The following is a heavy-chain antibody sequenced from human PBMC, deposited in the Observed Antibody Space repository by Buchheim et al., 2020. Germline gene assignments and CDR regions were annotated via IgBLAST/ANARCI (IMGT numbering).Heavy chain of an antibody. V-gene: IGHV3-23*01. Sequence: EVQLLESGGGLVQPGGSLRLSCAASGFTFSSYAMSWVRQAPGKGLEWVSAISGSGGSTYYADSVKGRFTISRDNSKNTLYLQMNSLRAEDTAVYYCAKHSLRFLEWLSKNYFDYWGQGTL. CDR2: ISGSGGST. J-gene: IGHJ4*02. D-gene: IGHD3-3*01. CDR1: GFTFSSYA. CDR3: AKHSLRFLEWLSKNYFDY.